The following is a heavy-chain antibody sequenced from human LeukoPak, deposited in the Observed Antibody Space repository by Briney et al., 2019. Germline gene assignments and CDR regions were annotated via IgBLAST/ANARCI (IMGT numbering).Heavy chain of an antibody. CDR1: GFRFSVYR. J-gene: IGHJ4*02. Sequence: GGSLRLSCAASGFRFSVYRMNWVRQAPGKGLECVASISSSGSYIYHADSVKGRFTISRDNAKNSLYLQMNSLRAEDTAVYCCARDYGEYYYDSSGYYGGFDYWGQGTLVTVSS. CDR3: ARDYGEYYYDSSGYYGGFDY. D-gene: IGHD3-22*01. V-gene: IGHV3-21*01. CDR2: ISSSGSYI.